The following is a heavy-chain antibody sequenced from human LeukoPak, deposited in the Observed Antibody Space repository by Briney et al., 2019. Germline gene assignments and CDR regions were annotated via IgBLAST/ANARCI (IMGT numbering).Heavy chain of an antibody. Sequence: GGSLRLSRAASGFTFSNAWMSWVRQAPGKGLEWVGRIKSKTDGGTTDYAAPVKGRFTISRDDSKNTLYLQMNSLKTEDTAVYYCTTVYYYDSSGYYYDKYFDYWGQGTLVTVSS. CDR2: IKSKTDGGTT. D-gene: IGHD3-22*01. CDR1: GFTFSNAW. J-gene: IGHJ4*02. V-gene: IGHV3-15*01. CDR3: TTVYYYDSSGYYYDKYFDY.